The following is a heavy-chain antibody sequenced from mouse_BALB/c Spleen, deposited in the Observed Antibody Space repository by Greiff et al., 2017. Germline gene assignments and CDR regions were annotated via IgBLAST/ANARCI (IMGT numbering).Heavy chain of an antibody. CDR1: GYTFTDYE. Sequence: VQLQQSGAELVRPGASVTLSCKASGYTFTDYEMHWVKQTPVHGLEWIGAIDPETGGTAYNQKFKGKATLTADKSSSTAYMELRSLTSEDSAVYYCTSTIAYWGQGTLVTVSA. J-gene: IGHJ3*01. CDR2: IDPETGGT. V-gene: IGHV1-15*01. CDR3: TSTIAY.